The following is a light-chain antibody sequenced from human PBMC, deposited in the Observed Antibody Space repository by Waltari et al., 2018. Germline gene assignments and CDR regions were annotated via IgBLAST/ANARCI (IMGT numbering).Light chain of an antibody. CDR1: QSVSRN. CDR3: QQYNSWPYT. J-gene: IGKJ2*01. CDR2: GAS. V-gene: IGKV3-15*01. Sequence: EIVMAQSPGTLSVSPGERVTLSCRAGQSVSRNLAWYQQRPGQAPRLLVSGASTRATGVPSSFSGSGSGTDFTLTISSLQSEDFAIYFCQQYNSWPYTFGQGTKLEMK.